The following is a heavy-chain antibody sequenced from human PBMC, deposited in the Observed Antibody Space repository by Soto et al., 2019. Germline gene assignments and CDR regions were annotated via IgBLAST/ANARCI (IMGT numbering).Heavy chain of an antibody. J-gene: IGHJ4*02. CDR1: GFTFSSYG. Sequence: QVQLVESGGGVVQPGRSLRLSCAASGFTFSSYGMHWVRQAPGKGLEWVAVIWYDGSNKYYADSVKGRFTISRDNSKNTLYLQMNSLRAEDTAVYYCAREAAVPADMRVKFFDYWGKGTMVTVSS. CDR2: IWYDGSNK. CDR3: AREAAVPADMRVKFFDY. D-gene: IGHD2-2*01. V-gene: IGHV3-33*01.